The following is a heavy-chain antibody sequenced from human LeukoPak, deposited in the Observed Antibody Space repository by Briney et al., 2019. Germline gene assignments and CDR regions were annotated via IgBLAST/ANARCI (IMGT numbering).Heavy chain of an antibody. CDR1: GGSISSSSYY. J-gene: IGHJ5*02. Sequence: SETLSLTCTVSGGSISSSSYYWGWIRQPPGKGLEWIGSIYYSGSTYYNPSLKSRVTISVDTSKNQFSLRLSSVTAADTAVYYCARGYNWFDPWGQGTLVTVSS. V-gene: IGHV4-39*01. CDR3: ARGYNWFDP. CDR2: IYYSGST.